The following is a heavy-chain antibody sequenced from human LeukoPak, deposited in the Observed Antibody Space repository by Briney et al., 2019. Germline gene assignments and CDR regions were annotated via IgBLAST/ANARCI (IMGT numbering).Heavy chain of an antibody. CDR3: ATXPPYVPEDYFDY. CDR1: GFTFSSYS. J-gene: IGHJ4*02. D-gene: IGHD1-14*01. Sequence: GGSLRLSCAASGFTFSSYSMNWVRQAPGKGLEWVSSISSSSSYIYYADSVKGRFTISRDNAKNSLYLQMNSLRAEDTAVYYCATXPPYVPEDYFDYWGQGTLVTVSS. V-gene: IGHV3-21*01. CDR2: ISSSSSYI.